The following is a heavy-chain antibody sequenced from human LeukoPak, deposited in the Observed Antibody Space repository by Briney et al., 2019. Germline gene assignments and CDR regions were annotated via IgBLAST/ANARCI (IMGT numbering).Heavy chain of an antibody. D-gene: IGHD1-26*01. CDR1: GGSISSGSYY. CDR2: IYTSGST. V-gene: IGHV4-61*02. CDR3: ARLSIVGATLPDFDY. J-gene: IGHJ4*02. Sequence: PSQTLSLTCTVSGGSISSGSYYWSWIRQPAGKGLEWIGRIYTSGSTNYNPSLKSRVTISVDTSKNQFSLKLSSVTAADTAVYYCARLSIVGATLPDFDYWGQGTLVTVSS.